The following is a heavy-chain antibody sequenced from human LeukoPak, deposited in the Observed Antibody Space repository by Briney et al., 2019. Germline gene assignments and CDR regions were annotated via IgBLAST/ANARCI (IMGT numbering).Heavy chain of an antibody. J-gene: IGHJ5*02. CDR1: GGSVNSDGYS. V-gene: IGHV4-30-2*03. Sequence: SQTLSLTCAVSGGSVNSDGYSWSWIRQPPGRGLEWIGYIYHSGSTFYSPSLKSRVTISVDTSKNQFSLKLSSVTAADTAVYYCARPRGDYWDWFDPWGQGTLVTVSS. D-gene: IGHD4-17*01. CDR2: IYHSGST. CDR3: ARPRGDYWDWFDP.